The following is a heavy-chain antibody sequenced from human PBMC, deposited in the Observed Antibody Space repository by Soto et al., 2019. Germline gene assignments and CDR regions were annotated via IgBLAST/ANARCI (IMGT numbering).Heavy chain of an antibody. CDR3: AIGHLPGGNTVSYDY. D-gene: IGHD2-15*01. CDR2: ISHSGTT. Sequence: QVQLQQWGAGLLKPSETLSLTCTVYGGSFSGNYWSWIRQPPGMGLGWIGEISHSGTTNYNPSLLSRVTISVDTPKNLFSLKLSSVPAAGTAISYCAIGHLPGGNTVSYDYWGQGTLVTVSS. V-gene: IGHV4-34*01. CDR1: GGSFSGNY. J-gene: IGHJ4*02.